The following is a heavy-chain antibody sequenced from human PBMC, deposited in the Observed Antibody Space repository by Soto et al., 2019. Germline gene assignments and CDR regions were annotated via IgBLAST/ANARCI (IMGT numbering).Heavy chain of an antibody. CDR1: GFTFSSYA. Sequence: PGGSLRLSCAASGFTFSSYAMHWVRQAPGKGLEWVAVISNDGNNRYYEDSVKGRFTISRDNSKNTLYVQMNSLRVEDTAIYYCARDSTRSGWYGTVEYWGQGTLVTVSS. D-gene: IGHD6-19*01. CDR3: ARDSTRSGWYGTVEY. CDR2: ISNDGNNR. V-gene: IGHV3-30*14. J-gene: IGHJ4*02.